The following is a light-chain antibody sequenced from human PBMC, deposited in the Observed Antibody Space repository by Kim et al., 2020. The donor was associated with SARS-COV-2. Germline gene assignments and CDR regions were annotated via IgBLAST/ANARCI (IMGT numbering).Light chain of an antibody. V-gene: IGKV1-9*01. J-gene: IGKJ2*01. CDR3: QQLNSYPPT. Sequence: SASVGDRVPITCRTSQGISGYLAWFQQQPGKAPKLLIYAASTLQGGVPSRFSGSGSGTEFTLTSGSLQPEDFATYYCQQLNSYPPTFGQGTKLEI. CDR2: AAS. CDR1: QGISGY.